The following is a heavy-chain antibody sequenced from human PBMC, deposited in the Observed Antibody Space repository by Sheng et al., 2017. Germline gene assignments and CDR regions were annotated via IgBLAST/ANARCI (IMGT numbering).Heavy chain of an antibody. CDR3: AREWIAASSGVSDAFDI. J-gene: IGHJ3*02. D-gene: IGHD6-13*01. CDR2: ISSSSSYI. CDR1: GFTFSAYS. V-gene: IGHV3-21*01. Sequence: EVQLVESGGGLVKPWGVPSRLSCAASGFTFSAYSMNWVRQAPGKGLEWVSSISSSSSYIFYADSVKGRFTISRDDAKNSLYLQMNSLRAEDTAVYYCAREWIAASSGVSDAFDIWGQGTMVTVSS.